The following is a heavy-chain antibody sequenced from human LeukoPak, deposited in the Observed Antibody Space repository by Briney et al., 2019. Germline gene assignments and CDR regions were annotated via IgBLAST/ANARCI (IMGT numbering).Heavy chain of an antibody. D-gene: IGHD5-18*01. CDR2: IFNTGST. J-gene: IGHJ4*02. CDR3: ARDICGYNYGCFDS. Sequence: SETLSLTCAVSGDSIGRGSYYWGWIRQPAGKAPEWIGRIFNTGSTSYNPSLKSRVTISVDTSKNQFSLNLRSVTAADTAVYYCARDICGYNYGCFDSWGQGTLVTVSS. CDR1: GDSIGRGSYY. V-gene: IGHV4-61*02.